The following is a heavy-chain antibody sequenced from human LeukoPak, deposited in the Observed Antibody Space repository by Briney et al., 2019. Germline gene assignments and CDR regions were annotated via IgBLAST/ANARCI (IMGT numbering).Heavy chain of an antibody. Sequence: GGSLRLSCAASGFTFSDYYMSWIRLAPGKGLEWVSYISSSGSTIYYADSVKGRFTISRDNAKNSLYLQMNSLRAEDTAVYYCARGGLQMSYNWFDPWGQGTLVTVSS. D-gene: IGHD4-11*01. V-gene: IGHV3-11*01. CDR3: ARGGLQMSYNWFDP. CDR2: ISSSGSTI. J-gene: IGHJ5*02. CDR1: GFTFSDYY.